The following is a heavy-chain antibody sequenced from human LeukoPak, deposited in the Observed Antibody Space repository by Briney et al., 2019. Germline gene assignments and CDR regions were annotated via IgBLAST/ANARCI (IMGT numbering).Heavy chain of an antibody. J-gene: IGHJ6*02. D-gene: IGHD2-15*01. CDR2: IIPIFGTA. V-gene: IGHV1-69*01. CDR3: ARGDSGGRYYYYYGMDV. CDR1: GGTFSSYA. Sequence: GSSVKVSCKASGGTFSSYAISWVRQAPGQGLEWMGGIIPIFGTANYAQKFQGRVTITADESTSTAYMELSSLRSEGTAVYYCARGDSGGRYYYYYGMDVWGQGTTVTVSS.